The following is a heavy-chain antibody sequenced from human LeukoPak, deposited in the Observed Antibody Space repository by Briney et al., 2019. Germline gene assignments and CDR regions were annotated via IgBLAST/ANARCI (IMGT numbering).Heavy chain of an antibody. CDR3: ARGRGGSYYKADSSGPLDY. CDR1: GGSVSSGSYY. D-gene: IGHD1-26*01. J-gene: IGHJ4*02. Sequence: PSETLSLTCTVSGGSVSSGSYYWSWIRQPPGKGLEWIGEINHSGSTNYNPSLKSRVTISVDTSKNQFSLKLSSVTAADTAVYYCARGRGGSYYKADSSGPLDYWGQGTLVTVSS. CDR2: INHSGST. V-gene: IGHV4-39*07.